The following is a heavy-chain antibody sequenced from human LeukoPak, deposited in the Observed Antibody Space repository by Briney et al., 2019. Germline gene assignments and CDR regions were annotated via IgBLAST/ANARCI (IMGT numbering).Heavy chain of an antibody. CDR2: IYYSGST. J-gene: IGHJ6*03. Sequence: PSETLSLTCTVSGGSISSYYWSWIRQPPGKGLEWLGYIYYSGSTNYNPSLKSRVTISVDTSKNQFSLKLSSVTAADTAVYYCARGLGSGWSNYYYYYMDVWGKGTTVTISS. CDR3: ARGLGSGWSNYYYYYMDV. D-gene: IGHD6-19*01. CDR1: GGSISSYY. V-gene: IGHV4-59*01.